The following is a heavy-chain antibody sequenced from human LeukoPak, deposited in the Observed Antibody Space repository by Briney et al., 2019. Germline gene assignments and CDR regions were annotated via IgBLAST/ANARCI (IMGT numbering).Heavy chain of an antibody. J-gene: IGHJ4*02. Sequence: GGSLRLSCAASGFTFSSYWMSWVRQAPGKGLEWVANIKQDGSEKYYVDSVKGRFTISRDNAKNSLYLQMNSLRAEDTAVYYCARFETSGSRSVDYWGQGTLVTVSS. CDR1: GFTFSSYW. CDR3: ARFETSGSRSVDY. CDR2: IKQDGSEK. V-gene: IGHV3-7*01. D-gene: IGHD1-26*01.